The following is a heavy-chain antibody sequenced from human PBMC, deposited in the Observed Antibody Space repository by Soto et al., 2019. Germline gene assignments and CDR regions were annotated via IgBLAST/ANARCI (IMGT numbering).Heavy chain of an antibody. CDR2: TYYRSKWYN. J-gene: IGHJ4*02. D-gene: IGHD6-13*01. CDR1: GDSVSSNSAA. Sequence: SQTLSLTCAISGDSVSSNSAAWNWIRQSPSRGLECLGRTYYRSKWYNDYAVSVKSRITINPDTSKNQFSLQLNSVTPEDTAVYYCAREGSGYSSSWQPQAFDYWGQGTLVTVSS. V-gene: IGHV6-1*01. CDR3: AREGSGYSSSWQPQAFDY.